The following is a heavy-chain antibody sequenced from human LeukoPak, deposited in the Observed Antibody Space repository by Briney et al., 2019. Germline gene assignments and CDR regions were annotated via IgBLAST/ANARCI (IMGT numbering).Heavy chain of an antibody. D-gene: IGHD2-15*01. CDR1: GYSISSGYY. Sequence: SETLSLTRAVSGYSISSGYYWGWIRQPPGKGLEWIGSIYHSGSTYYNPSLKSRVTISVDTSKNQFSLKLSSVTAADTAVYYCARGGDIVVVVAANAFDYWGQGTLVTVSS. J-gene: IGHJ4*02. CDR2: IYHSGST. CDR3: ARGGDIVVVVAANAFDY. V-gene: IGHV4-38-2*01.